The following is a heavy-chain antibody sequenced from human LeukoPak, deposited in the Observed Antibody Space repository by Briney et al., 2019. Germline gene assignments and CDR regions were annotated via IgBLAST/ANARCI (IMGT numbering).Heavy chain of an antibody. CDR3: ARDGLFTSGCYDALSSFDY. D-gene: IGHD6-19*01. CDR1: VYTFTVYF. CDR2: ISAYNGNT. J-gene: IGHJ4*02. V-gene: IGHV1-18*04. Sequence: ASVTVSFKSSVYTFTVYFMHWVRQAPGQGLEWMGWISAYNGNTNYAQELQGRVTMTTDTSTSTAYMELRTLRSDDTAVYYCARDGLFTSGCYDALSSFDYWGQGTLVTVSS.